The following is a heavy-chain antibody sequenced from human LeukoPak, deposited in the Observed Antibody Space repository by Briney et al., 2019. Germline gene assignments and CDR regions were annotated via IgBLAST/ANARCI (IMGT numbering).Heavy chain of an antibody. CDR3: ARAYSSSSGQTYNWLDP. CDR1: GFTFSSYS. V-gene: IGHV3-21*01. CDR2: ISSSSSYI. D-gene: IGHD6-6*01. J-gene: IGHJ5*02. Sequence: GGSLRLSCAASGFTFSSYSMNWVRQAPGKGLEWVSSISSSSSYIYYADSVKGRFTISRDNSKNTLYLQMNSLRAEDTAVYYCARAYSSSSGQTYNWLDPWGQGTLVTVSS.